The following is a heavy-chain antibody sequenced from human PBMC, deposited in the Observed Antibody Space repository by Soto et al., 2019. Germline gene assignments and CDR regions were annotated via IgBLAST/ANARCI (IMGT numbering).Heavy chain of an antibody. CDR1: GYSFTIYW. CDR2: IYPGDSDT. J-gene: IGHJ4*02. CDR3: ARRVDADTEFYFDY. V-gene: IGHV5-51*01. Sequence: GESLKISCKGSGYSFTIYWIAWVRQMPGKGLEWMGIIYPGDSDTRYSPSFQGQVTISADKSISTAYLQWSSLKASDTAMFYCARRVDADTEFYFDYWGQGTLVTVSS. D-gene: IGHD5-18*01.